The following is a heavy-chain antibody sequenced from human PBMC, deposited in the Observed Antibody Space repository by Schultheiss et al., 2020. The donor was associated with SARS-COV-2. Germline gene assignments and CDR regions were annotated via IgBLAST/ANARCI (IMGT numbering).Heavy chain of an antibody. CDR3: ARGLAYCGGDCYRL. CDR2: INHSGST. D-gene: IGHD2-21*01. CDR1: GGSFSGYY. V-gene: IGHV4-34*01. J-gene: IGHJ4*02. Sequence: SETLSLTCAVYGGSFSGYYWSWIRQPPGKGLEWIGEINHSGSTNYNPSLKSRVTISVDTSKNQLSLKLSSVTAADTAVYYCARGLAYCGGDCYRLWGQGTVITV.